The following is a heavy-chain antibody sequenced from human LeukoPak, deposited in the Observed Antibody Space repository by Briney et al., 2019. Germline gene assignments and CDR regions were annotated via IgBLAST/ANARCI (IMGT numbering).Heavy chain of an antibody. CDR1: GGTFSSYA. J-gene: IGHJ4*02. CDR3: AREMYYYGSGIPLALDY. CDR2: IIPIFGTA. Sequence: SVKVSCKASGGTFSSYAISWVRQAPGQGLEWMGRIIPIFGTANYAQKFQGRVTITTDESTSTVYMELSSLRSEDTAVYYCAREMYYYGSGIPLALDYWGQGTLVTVSS. D-gene: IGHD3-10*01. V-gene: IGHV1-69*05.